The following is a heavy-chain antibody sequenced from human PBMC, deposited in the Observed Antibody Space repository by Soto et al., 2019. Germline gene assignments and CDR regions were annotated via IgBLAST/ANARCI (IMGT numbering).Heavy chain of an antibody. V-gene: IGHV3-21*01. Sequence: RGGSLRLSCAAFGFTFSSYSMTWVRRAPGKGLEWFSSISSSSSYIYYADSVKGRFTISRDNAKNSLYLQMNSLRAEDTAVYYCARASAVAGRLSIWGQGTMVTVSS. CDR1: GFTFSSYS. J-gene: IGHJ3*02. CDR3: ARASAVAGRLSI. D-gene: IGHD6-19*01. CDR2: ISSSSSYI.